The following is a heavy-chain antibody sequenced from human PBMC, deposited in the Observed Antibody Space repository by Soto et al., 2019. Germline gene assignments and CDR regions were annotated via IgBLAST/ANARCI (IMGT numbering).Heavy chain of an antibody. CDR2: ISFDGSDT. J-gene: IGHJ4*02. D-gene: IGHD1-26*01. Sequence: QVQLVESGGGVVQPGGSLRLSCAASGFRFTTSAMHWVRQAPGEGLEWVAIISFDGSDTKYADSMKGRFTISRDNSQNTLYLQMNSLKTEDTGVYFCATDSPPQYRPSMGYYCDYWGQGTVVTVSS. CDR3: ATDSPPQYRPSMGYYCDY. V-gene: IGHV3-30-3*01. CDR1: GFRFTTSA.